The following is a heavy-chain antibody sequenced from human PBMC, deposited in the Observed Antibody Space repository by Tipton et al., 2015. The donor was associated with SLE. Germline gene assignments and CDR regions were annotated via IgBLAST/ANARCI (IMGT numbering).Heavy chain of an antibody. D-gene: IGHD4-23*01. CDR2: IYYSGST. Sequence: TLSLTCTVSGGSISSYYWSWIRQPPGKGLEWIGYIYYSGSTNYNPSLKSRVTISVDTSKNQFSLKLSSVTAADTAAYYCARGGRGDGGNPFDPWGQGTLVTVSS. V-gene: IGHV4-59*12. CDR1: GGSISSYY. J-gene: IGHJ5*02. CDR3: ARGGRGDGGNPFDP.